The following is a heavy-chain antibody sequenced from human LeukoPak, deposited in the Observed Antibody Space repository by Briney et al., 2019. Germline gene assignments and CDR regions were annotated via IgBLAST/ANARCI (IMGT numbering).Heavy chain of an antibody. CDR3: ARDRTGSGCMDV. V-gene: IGHV1-69*13. D-gene: IGHD3-10*01. CDR2: IIPIFGTA. Sequence: SVKVSCKASGGTFSSYAINWVRQAPGQGLEWMGGIIPIFGTANYAQKFQGRVTITADESTSTAYMELSSLRSEDTAVYYCARDRTGSGCMDVWGKGTTVTVSS. CDR1: GGTFSSYA. J-gene: IGHJ6*04.